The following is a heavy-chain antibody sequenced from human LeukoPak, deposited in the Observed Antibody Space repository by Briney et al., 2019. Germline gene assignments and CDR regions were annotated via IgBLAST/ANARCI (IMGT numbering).Heavy chain of an antibody. CDR3: ARDPLGITSWYNYFDP. CDR2: ISAYNGNT. V-gene: IGHV1-18*01. CDR1: GYTFTSYG. D-gene: IGHD2-2*01. Sequence: ASVKVSCKASGYTFTSYGISWVRQAPGQGLEWMGWISAYNGNTNYAQKLQGRVTMTTDTSTSTAYMELSRLRSDDTAVYYCARDPLGITSWYNYFDPWGQGTLVTVSS. J-gene: IGHJ5*02.